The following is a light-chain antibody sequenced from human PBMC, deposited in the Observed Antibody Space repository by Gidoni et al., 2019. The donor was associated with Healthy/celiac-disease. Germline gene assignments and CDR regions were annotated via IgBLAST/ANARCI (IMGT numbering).Light chain of an antibody. Sequence: EVVMTQSTAIVSVSPGDTATLSCRASQAINSNLAWYQQRPGQAPRLLIYGASTRATGIPARFSGSGSGTEFTLPISSLQFEDFAVYYCHQYRNWPSLTFGGGTKVDIK. CDR2: GAS. J-gene: IGKJ4*01. CDR3: HQYRNWPSLT. CDR1: QAINSN. V-gene: IGKV3-15*01.